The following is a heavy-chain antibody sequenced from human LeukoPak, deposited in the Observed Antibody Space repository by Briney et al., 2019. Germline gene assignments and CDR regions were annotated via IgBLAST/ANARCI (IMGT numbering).Heavy chain of an antibody. CDR1: GFTFSSYG. CDR2: ISYDGSDK. Sequence: GGSLRLSCAASGFTFSSYGMHWVRQAPGKGLEWVAVISYDGSDKRYADSVKGRFTISRDNSKYTLYLQMNSLRAEDTAVYYCAKDRWLTGTWGQGTLVTVSS. D-gene: IGHD6-19*01. V-gene: IGHV3-30*18. CDR3: AKDRWLTGT. J-gene: IGHJ5*02.